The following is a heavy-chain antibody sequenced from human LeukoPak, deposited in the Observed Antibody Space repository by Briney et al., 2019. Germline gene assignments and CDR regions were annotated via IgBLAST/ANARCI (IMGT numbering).Heavy chain of an antibody. Sequence: GGSLRRSCAASGFTFSSYAMSWVRQAPGKGLEWVSAISGSGGSTYYADSVKDRFTISRDNSKNTLYLQMNSLRAEDTAVYYCAKFLPTHIVVANYYFDYWGQGTLVTVSS. CDR2: ISGSGGST. CDR1: GFTFSSYA. J-gene: IGHJ4*02. CDR3: AKFLPTHIVVANYYFDY. D-gene: IGHD2-21*01. V-gene: IGHV3-23*01.